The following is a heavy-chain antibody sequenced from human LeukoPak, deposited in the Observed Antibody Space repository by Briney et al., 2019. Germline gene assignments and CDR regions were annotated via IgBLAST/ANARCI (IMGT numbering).Heavy chain of an antibody. J-gene: IGHJ6*02. D-gene: IGHD3-9*01. V-gene: IGHV3-9*01. CDR1: GFTFYDYA. CDR3: AKENYEILTGSLSEGMDV. CDR2: ISWKSDSI. Sequence: GGSLRLSCAASGFTFYDYAMHWVRQAPGKGLEWVSGISWKSDSIGYADSVKGRFTISRDNAKNSLYLQMNSLRAEDTALYYCAKENYEILTGSLSEGMDVWGQGTTVTVSS.